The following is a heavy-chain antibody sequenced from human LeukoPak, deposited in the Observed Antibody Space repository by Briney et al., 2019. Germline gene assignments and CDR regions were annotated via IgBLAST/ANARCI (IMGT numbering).Heavy chain of an antibody. J-gene: IGHJ4*02. CDR2: IYHGGST. V-gene: IGHV4-38-2*02. CDR3: ARDSSGYGY. Sequence: SETLSLTCTVSGYSISSGYYWGWIRQSPGKGLEWIGSIYHGGSTYYNPSLKSRVTISVDTSKNQFSLKLSSVTAADTAVYYCARDSSGYGYWGQGTLVTVSS. CDR1: GYSISSGYY. D-gene: IGHD6-19*01.